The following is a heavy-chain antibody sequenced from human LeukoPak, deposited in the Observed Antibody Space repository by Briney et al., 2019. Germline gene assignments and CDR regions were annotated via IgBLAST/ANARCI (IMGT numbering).Heavy chain of an antibody. CDR1: GYXFTGYY. V-gene: IGHV1-2*02. CDR2: INPPSGGT. CDR3: ARGDFYSGSFLDY. Sequence: GASVKVSCKASGYXFTGYYMHWVRQAPGQGLEWMGWINPPSGGTNSAQKFQGRVTMIRDTSITTAYLELSRLTSDDTAVYYCARGDFYSGSFLDYWGQGTLVTVSS. D-gene: IGHD3-10*01. J-gene: IGHJ4*02.